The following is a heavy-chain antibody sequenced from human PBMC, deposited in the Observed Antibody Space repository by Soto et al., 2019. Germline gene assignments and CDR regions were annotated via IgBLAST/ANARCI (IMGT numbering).Heavy chain of an antibody. D-gene: IGHD6-19*01. CDR2: IYYSGST. CDR1: GGSISSYY. Sequence: SETLSLTCTVSGGSISSYYWSWIRQPPGKGLEWIGYIYYSGSTNYNPSLKSRVTISVDTSKNEFSLRLSSVTAADTAVYFCARSVAVPGAHIDYWGQGTQVTVSS. V-gene: IGHV4-59*01. J-gene: IGHJ4*02. CDR3: ARSVAVPGAHIDY.